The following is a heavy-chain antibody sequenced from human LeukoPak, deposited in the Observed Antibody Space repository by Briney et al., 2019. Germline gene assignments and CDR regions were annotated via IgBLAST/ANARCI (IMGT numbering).Heavy chain of an antibody. CDR1: GYTFTSYG. V-gene: IGHV1-18*01. J-gene: IGHJ6*02. D-gene: IGHD3-22*01. Sequence: ASVKVSCKASGYTFTSYGISWVRQAPGQGLEWMGWISAYNGNTNYAQKLQGRVTMTTDTSTSTAYMELRSLRSDDTAVYYCARESLPLVVVIGYYGMDVWGQGTTVTVSS. CDR2: ISAYNGNT. CDR3: ARESLPLVVVIGYYGMDV.